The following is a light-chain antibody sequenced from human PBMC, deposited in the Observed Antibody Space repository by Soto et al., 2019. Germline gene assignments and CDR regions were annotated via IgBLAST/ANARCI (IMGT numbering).Light chain of an antibody. V-gene: IGKV3-20*01. J-gene: IGKJ1*01. CDR1: QSVVSTY. CDR2: GAS. Sequence: EIVLTQSPGTLSLSPGERATLSCRASQSVVSTYLAWYQQKPGQAPRVLIYGASSRSAGISDRFSASGSGTDFTLTISRLEPEDFAVYYCQQYGRSPSTFGQGTKVEIK. CDR3: QQYGRSPST.